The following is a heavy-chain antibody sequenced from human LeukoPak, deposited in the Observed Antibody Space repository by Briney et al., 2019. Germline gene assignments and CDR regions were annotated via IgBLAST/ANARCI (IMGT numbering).Heavy chain of an antibody. CDR3: AREGTGRSPDY. Sequence: GASVKVSCKTSGYTFTGYSMHWVRQAPGQGLEWMGWINPNNGGTNYAQKFQGRVTMTRDTSISTAYMELTRLRSDDTAVFYCAREGTGRSPDYWGQGTLVTVSS. CDR1: GYTFTGYS. V-gene: IGHV1-2*02. J-gene: IGHJ4*02. D-gene: IGHD1/OR15-1a*01. CDR2: INPNNGGT.